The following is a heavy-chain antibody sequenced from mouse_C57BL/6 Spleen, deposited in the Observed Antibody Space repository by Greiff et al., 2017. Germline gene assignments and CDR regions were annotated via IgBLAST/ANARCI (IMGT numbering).Heavy chain of an antibody. Sequence: EVHLVESGGGLVKPGGSLKLSCAASGFTFSSYAMSWVRQTPEKRLEWVATISDGGSYTYYPDNVKGRFTISRDNAKNNLYLQMSHLKSEDTAMYYCAREEDGDWAMDDWGQGTSVTVSS. CDR2: ISDGGSYT. CDR1: GFTFSSYA. CDR3: AREEDGDWAMDD. D-gene: IGHD2-13*01. J-gene: IGHJ4*01. V-gene: IGHV5-4*01.